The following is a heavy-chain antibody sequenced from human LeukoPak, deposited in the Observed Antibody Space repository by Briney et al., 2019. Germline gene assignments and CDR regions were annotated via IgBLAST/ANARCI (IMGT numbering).Heavy chain of an antibody. CDR1: GFTFSSYS. CDR2: ISSSSSYI. CDR3: ARDSVHWGVIVPFDY. J-gene: IGHJ4*02. V-gene: IGHV3-21*01. D-gene: IGHD3-16*02. Sequence: GGSLRLSCAASGFTFSSYSMNWVRQAPGKGLEWVSSISSSSSYIYYADSVKGRFTISRDDAKNSLYLQMNSLRAEDTAVYYCARDSVHWGVIVPFDYWGQGTLVTVSS.